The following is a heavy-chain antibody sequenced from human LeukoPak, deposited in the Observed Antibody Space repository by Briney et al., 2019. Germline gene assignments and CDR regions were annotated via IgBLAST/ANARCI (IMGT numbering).Heavy chain of an antibody. CDR3: ARRYGP. CDR1: GGSISGSSYY. CDR2: IYYSGST. V-gene: IGHV4-39*01. Sequence: PSETLSLTCTVSGGSISGSSYYWGWIRQPPGKGLEWIESIYYSGSTYYNPSLKSRVTISVDTSKNQFSLKLNSVTATDTAVYYCARRYGPWGQGTLVTVSS. D-gene: IGHD3-16*01. J-gene: IGHJ4*02.